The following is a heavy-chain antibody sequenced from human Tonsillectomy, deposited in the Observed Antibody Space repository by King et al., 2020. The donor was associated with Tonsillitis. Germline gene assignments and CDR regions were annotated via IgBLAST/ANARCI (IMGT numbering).Heavy chain of an antibody. CDR2: IISNSGGT. D-gene: IGHD6-19*01. CDR3: ARGWLDRGGYHFDY. Sequence: VQLVESGAEVKKPGASVKVSCKASGYTFTGYYIHWVRQAPGQGLEWMGWIISNSGGTNYAQKFQGRVTMTRDTSISTAYMELTSLRSDDTAVYYCARGWLDRGGYHFDYWGQGTLVTVSS. J-gene: IGHJ4*02. V-gene: IGHV1-2*02. CDR1: GYTFTGYY.